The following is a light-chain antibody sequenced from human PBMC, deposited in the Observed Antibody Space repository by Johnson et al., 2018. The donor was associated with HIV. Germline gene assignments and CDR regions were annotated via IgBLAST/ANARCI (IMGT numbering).Light chain of an antibody. J-gene: IGLJ1*01. V-gene: IGLV1-51*01. CDR3: GTWDSSLRVGF. CDR2: DNN. CDR1: SSNIGNNY. Sequence: QSVLTQPPSVSAAPGQKVTISCSGSSSNIGNNYLSWYQQLPGRAPKLLIYDNNKRPSGIPDRFSGSKSGTSATLGITGLQTGDEADYYCGTWDSSLRVGFFGTWTKVTVL.